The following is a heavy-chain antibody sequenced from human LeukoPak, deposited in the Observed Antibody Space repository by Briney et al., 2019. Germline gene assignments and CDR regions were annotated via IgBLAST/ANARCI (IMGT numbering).Heavy chain of an antibody. CDR3: AKRPGGHCSSTSCYSPFDY. Sequence: GGSLRLSCAASGFTFSSYSMNWVRQAPGKGLEWVSSISSSSSYIYYADSVKGRFTISRDNAKNSLYLQMNSLRAEDTAVYYCAKRPGGHCSSTSCYSPFDYWGQGTLVTVSS. V-gene: IGHV3-21*01. CDR1: GFTFSSYS. J-gene: IGHJ4*02. CDR2: ISSSSSYI. D-gene: IGHD2-2*01.